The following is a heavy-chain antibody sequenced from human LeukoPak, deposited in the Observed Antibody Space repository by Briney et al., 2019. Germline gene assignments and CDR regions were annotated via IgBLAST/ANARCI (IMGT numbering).Heavy chain of an antibody. Sequence: GGSLRLSCAASGFTFSSYAMSWVRQAPGKGLEWVSAISGSGGSTYYADSVKGRFTISRDNSKNTLYLQMNSLRAEDTAVYYCAKDNYYDSSGYYGLWGQGTLVTVSS. V-gene: IGHV3-23*01. CDR3: AKDNYYDSSGYYGL. CDR1: GFTFSSYA. D-gene: IGHD3-22*01. J-gene: IGHJ4*02. CDR2: ISGSGGST.